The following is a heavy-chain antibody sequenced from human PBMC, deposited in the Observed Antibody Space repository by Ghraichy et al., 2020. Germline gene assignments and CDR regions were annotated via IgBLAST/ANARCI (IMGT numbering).Heavy chain of an antibody. Sequence: GESLNISCKGSGYSFTSYWIGWVRQMPGKGLEWMGIIYPGYSDTRYSPSFRGQVTISADKSISTAYLQWSSLKASDTAMYYCARRRTYSGYDDYWGQGTLVTVSS. J-gene: IGHJ4*02. CDR1: GYSFTSYW. CDR2: IYPGYSDT. D-gene: IGHD5-12*01. CDR3: ARRRTYSGYDDY. V-gene: IGHV5-51*01.